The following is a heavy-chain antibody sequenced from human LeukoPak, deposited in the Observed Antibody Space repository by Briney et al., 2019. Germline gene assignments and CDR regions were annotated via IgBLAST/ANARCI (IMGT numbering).Heavy chain of an antibody. CDR1: GGSISSSSYY. Sequence: PSETLSLTCTVSGGSISSSSYYWGWIRQPPGKGLEWIGSIYYSGSTYYNPSLKSRVTISVDTSKNQFSLKLSSVTAADTAVYYCAVLRGTSSVDYWGQGTLVTVSS. J-gene: IGHJ4*02. CDR3: AVLRGTSSVDY. V-gene: IGHV4-39*01. CDR2: IYYSGST. D-gene: IGHD3-16*01.